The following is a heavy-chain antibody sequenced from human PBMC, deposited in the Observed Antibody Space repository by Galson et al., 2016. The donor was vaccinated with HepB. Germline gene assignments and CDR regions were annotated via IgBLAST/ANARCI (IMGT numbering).Heavy chain of an antibody. Sequence: TLSLTCTVSGGSISSGVYYWSWIRQHPGRGLEWIWYIYRSGRTHYNPSLRSRVTISVDMSKNQFSLRLTSVTAADTAMYYCARAGFGSRWTFDYWGQGTLVTVSS. CDR2: IYRSGRT. D-gene: IGHD6-13*01. CDR3: ARAGFGSRWTFDY. J-gene: IGHJ4*02. V-gene: IGHV4-31*03. CDR1: GGSISSGVYY.